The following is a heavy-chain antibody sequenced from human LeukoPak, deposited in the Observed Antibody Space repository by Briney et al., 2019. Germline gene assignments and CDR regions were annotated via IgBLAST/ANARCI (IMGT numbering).Heavy chain of an antibody. CDR2: IKQEGREK. D-gene: IGHD3-10*01. J-gene: IGHJ6*04. V-gene: IGHV3-7*03. CDR1: GFTFSSYW. CDR3: ARRRGISMVRGVRDYYYGMDV. Sequence: GGSLRLSCAASGFTFSSYWMSWLRQAPGKGLEGVANIKQEGREKYYVVSVKGRFTISRDNAKNSLYLQMNSRRAEDTAAYYCARRRGISMVRGVRDYYYGMDVWGKGTTVTVSS.